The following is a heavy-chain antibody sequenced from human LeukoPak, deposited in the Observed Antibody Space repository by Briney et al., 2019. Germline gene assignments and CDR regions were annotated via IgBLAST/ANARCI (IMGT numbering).Heavy chain of an antibody. CDR2: INHSGST. D-gene: IGHD3-16*01. V-gene: IGHV4-34*01. CDR3: ARTRLVGLTRWFDP. Sequence: PWETLSLTFAALGWSFSGYYWSWIRQPPGKGLEWFGEINHSGSTNYNPSLRSRVTISVDTSKNQFSLKLSSVTAADTAVYYCARTRLVGLTRWFDPWGQGTLVTVSS. CDR1: GWSFSGYY. J-gene: IGHJ5*02.